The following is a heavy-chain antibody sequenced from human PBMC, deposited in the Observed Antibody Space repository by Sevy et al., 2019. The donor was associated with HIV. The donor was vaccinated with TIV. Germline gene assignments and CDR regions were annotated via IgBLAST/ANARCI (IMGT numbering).Heavy chain of an antibody. V-gene: IGHV3-74*01. CDR2: INSDGSIT. CDR1: GFTFTNYW. Sequence: GGSLRLSCAASGFTFTNYWMHWVRQAPGKGLVWVSRINSDGSITTYADSVKGRFTISRDNAKNTLYLQMNSLRAEDTAVYYCVYYDFWSGSSEYYMDVWDKGTTVTVSS. CDR3: VYYDFWSGSSEYYMDV. D-gene: IGHD3-3*01. J-gene: IGHJ6*03.